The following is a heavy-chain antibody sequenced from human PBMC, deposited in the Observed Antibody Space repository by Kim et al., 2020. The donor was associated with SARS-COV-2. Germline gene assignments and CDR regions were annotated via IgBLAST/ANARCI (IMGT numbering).Heavy chain of an antibody. J-gene: IGHJ4*02. CDR1: GGSFSGYY. Sequence: SETLSLTCAVYGGSFSGYYWSWIRQPPGKGLEWIGEINHSGSTNYNPSLKSRVTISVDTSKNQFSLKLSSVTAADTAVYYCARVKRVRGGVDYWGQGTLVTVSS. V-gene: IGHV4-34*01. D-gene: IGHD3-10*01. CDR3: ARVKRVRGGVDY. CDR2: INHSGST.